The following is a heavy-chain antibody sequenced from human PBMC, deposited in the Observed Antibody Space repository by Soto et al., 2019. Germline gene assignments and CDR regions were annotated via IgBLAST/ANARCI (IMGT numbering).Heavy chain of an antibody. CDR2: IFYSGNS. CDR3: ARLSSLYYNSDYAGYYFDY. V-gene: IGHV4-31*03. D-gene: IGHD3-10*01. Sequence: QVQLQESGPGLVKPSQTLSLTCTVSGGSIRGGDYYWSWIRQHPGKGLEWIGYIFYSGNSFYNPSLKSGVTISVDTSKNQFSLQLSSVTAADTAIYYCARLSSLYYNSDYAGYYFDYWGQGTLVSVSS. CDR1: GGSIRGGDYY. J-gene: IGHJ4*02.